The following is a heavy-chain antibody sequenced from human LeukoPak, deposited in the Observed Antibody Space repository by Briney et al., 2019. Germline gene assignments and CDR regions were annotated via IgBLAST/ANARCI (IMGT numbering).Heavy chain of an antibody. D-gene: IGHD5-24*01. CDR1: GFVFRRHA. Sequence: GGTLRLSRAASGFVFRRHAMSWVRQAPRKGLEWVSTTGLESVHTLCADSVQGRFTVSRDNSRNTLDLQMDNLGVDDTAVYYCAKGDDIGKHPTRAYYFDIWGQGTLVTVSS. V-gene: IGHV3-23*01. J-gene: IGHJ4*02. CDR2: TGLESVHT. CDR3: AKGDDIGKHPTRAYYFDI.